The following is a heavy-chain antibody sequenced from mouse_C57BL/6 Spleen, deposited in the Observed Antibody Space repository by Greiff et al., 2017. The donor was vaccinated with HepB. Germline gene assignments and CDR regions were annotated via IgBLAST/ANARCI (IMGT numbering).Heavy chain of an antibody. D-gene: IGHD4-1*01. CDR3: ASELVGGWFAY. V-gene: IGHV1-64*01. CDR2: IHPNSGST. CDR1: GYTFTSYW. Sequence: QVQLQQSGAELVKPGASVKLSCKASGYTFTSYWMHWVKQRPGQGLEWIGMIHPNSGSTNYNEKFKSKATLTVDKSSSTAYMQLSSLTSEDSAVYYCASELVGGWFAYWGQGTLVTVSA. J-gene: IGHJ3*01.